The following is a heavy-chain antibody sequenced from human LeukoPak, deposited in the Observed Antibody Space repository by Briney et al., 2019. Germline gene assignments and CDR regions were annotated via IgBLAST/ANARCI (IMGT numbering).Heavy chain of an antibody. Sequence: GGSLRLSCAASGFAFSSYWMHWVRQAPGKWLVWVSRINSDGSSTNYADSVKGRFTISRDNAKNTLYLQMNSLRAEDTAVYYCARGQSPVGTRFDPWGQGTLVTVSS. CDR2: INSDGSST. CDR3: ARGQSPVGTRFDP. D-gene: IGHD5-12*01. J-gene: IGHJ5*02. CDR1: GFAFSSYW. V-gene: IGHV3-74*01.